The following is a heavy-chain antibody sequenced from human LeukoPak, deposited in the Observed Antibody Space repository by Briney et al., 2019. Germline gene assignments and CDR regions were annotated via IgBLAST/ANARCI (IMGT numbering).Heavy chain of an antibody. CDR2: LYSDGNT. J-gene: IGHJ4*02. CDR1: GFTVITND. D-gene: IGHD1-14*01. V-gene: IGHV3-53*01. Sequence: GGSLRLSCAASGFTVITNDMTWVRQAPGKGLEWVSVLYSDGNTKYADSVQGRFTISRDNSKNTLYLEMNSLSPADTAVYYCARGVEPLAANTLAYWGQGTLVTVSS. CDR3: ARGVEPLAANTLAY.